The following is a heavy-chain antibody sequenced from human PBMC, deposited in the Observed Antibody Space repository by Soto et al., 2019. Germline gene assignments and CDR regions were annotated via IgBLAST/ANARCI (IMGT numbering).Heavy chain of an antibody. CDR2: INPRGVST. V-gene: IGHV1-46*01. J-gene: IGHJ4*02. D-gene: IGHD2-15*01. CDR3: ARGMGYCSGGSCDDGY. CDR1: GYTFTSYY. Sequence: ASVKVSCKASGYTFTSYYMHWARQAPGQGLEWMGIINPRGVSTSYAQKFQGRDTMTRDTSTSTVYMELSSLRSEDTAVYYCARGMGYCSGGSCDDGYWGQGTLVTVSS.